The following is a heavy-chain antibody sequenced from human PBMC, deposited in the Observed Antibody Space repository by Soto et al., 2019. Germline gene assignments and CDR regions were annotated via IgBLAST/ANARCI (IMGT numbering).Heavy chain of an antibody. D-gene: IGHD2-2*02. CDR2: IYHSGST. Sequence: SETLSLTCAVSGGSISSGGYSWSWIRQPPGKGLEWIGYIYHSGSTYYNPSLKSRVTISVDKSNNQFSLKMRYLTAADTAVYYCATLPPRIEVTVLPIPTWGQGTLVTVSS. CDR1: GGSISSGGYS. J-gene: IGHJ5*02. CDR3: ATLPPRIEVTVLPIPT. V-gene: IGHV4-30-2*01.